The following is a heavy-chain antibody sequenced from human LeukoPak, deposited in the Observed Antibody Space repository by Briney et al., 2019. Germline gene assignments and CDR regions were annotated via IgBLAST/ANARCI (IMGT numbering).Heavy chain of an antibody. Sequence: PSETLPLTCTVSDEVITSNNWWSWVRQPPGKGLEWIGSIYHSESTYYNPSLKSRVTISVDTSKNQFSLKLSSVTAADTAVYYCARKGLGPGIAAAGSYYYYYGMDVWGQGTTVTVSS. V-gene: IGHV4-38-2*02. CDR2: IYHSEST. D-gene: IGHD6-13*01. CDR1: DEVITSNNW. J-gene: IGHJ6*02. CDR3: ARKGLGPGIAAAGSYYYYYGMDV.